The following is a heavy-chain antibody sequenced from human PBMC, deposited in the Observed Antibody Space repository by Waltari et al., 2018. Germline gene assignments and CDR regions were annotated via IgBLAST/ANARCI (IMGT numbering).Heavy chain of an antibody. D-gene: IGHD1-20*01. Sequence: QVQLQQWGAGLLKPSETLSLTCAVYGGSFSGYYWSWIRQPPGKGLEWIGEINHSGSTNYNPSLKSRVTISVDTSKNQFSLKLSSVTAADTAVYYCARGNWTGPLLDPWGQGTLVTVSS. V-gene: IGHV4-34*01. J-gene: IGHJ5*02. CDR2: INHSGST. CDR1: GGSFSGYY. CDR3: ARGNWTGPLLDP.